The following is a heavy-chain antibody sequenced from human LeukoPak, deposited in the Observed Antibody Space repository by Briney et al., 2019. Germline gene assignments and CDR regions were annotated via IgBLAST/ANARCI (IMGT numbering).Heavy chain of an antibody. Sequence: GGSLSLSCAASGFDFSSYAMTWVRQAPGKGLEWVSGISVSGGSTLYADSVKGRFTISRDTYKSTLYLQMNKMRVEDTAVYYCARVNSHYYNSSSYMFDYWGQGTLVTVSS. CDR1: GFDFSSYA. J-gene: IGHJ4*02. D-gene: IGHD3-22*01. V-gene: IGHV3-23*01. CDR3: ARVNSHYYNSSSYMFDY. CDR2: ISVSGGST.